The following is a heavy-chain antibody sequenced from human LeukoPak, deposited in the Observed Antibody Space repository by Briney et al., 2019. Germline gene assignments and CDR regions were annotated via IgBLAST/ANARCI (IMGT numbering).Heavy chain of an antibody. CDR3: ARDRTSGWCYFDY. Sequence: ASVKVSCKASGYTFTGYYMHWVRQAPGQGLEWMGWINPNSGGTNYAQKFQGRVTMTRDTSISTAYMELSRLRSDDTAVYYCARDRTSGWCYFDYWGQGTLVTVSS. CDR2: INPNSGGT. CDR1: GYTFTGYY. D-gene: IGHD6-19*01. V-gene: IGHV1-2*02. J-gene: IGHJ4*02.